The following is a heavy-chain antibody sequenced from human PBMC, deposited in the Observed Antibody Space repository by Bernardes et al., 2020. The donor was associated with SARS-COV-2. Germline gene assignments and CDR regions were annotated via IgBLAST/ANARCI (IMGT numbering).Heavy chain of an antibody. CDR3: ARRGTRGRDDTFDF. D-gene: IGHD2-2*01. CDR1: GYNFRHFG. Sequence: ASVKVSCKPSGYNFRHFGISWLRQAPGQGFEWMGWISNYNGNTNFGQKFRGRLTMTSDSSTTTVYMELRGLTSDDSAVYYCARRGTRGRDDTFDFWGQGTLVTVSS. V-gene: IGHV1-18*01. J-gene: IGHJ3*01. CDR2: ISNYNGNT.